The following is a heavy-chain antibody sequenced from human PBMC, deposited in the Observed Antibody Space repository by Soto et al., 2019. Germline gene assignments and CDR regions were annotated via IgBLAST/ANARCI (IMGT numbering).Heavy chain of an antibody. CDR3: VREDIVVINGMDV. V-gene: IGHV3-7*03. CDR2: IKEDGSEE. J-gene: IGHJ6*02. CDR1: GLTFSSYW. D-gene: IGHD2-15*01. Sequence: GGSLRLACAASGLTFSSYWISWVRQAPGKGLEWVANIKEDGSEENYVDSLKGRFTISRDNAKNSLYLQMNSLRAEDTAIYYCVREDIVVINGMDVWGQGTTVTVSS.